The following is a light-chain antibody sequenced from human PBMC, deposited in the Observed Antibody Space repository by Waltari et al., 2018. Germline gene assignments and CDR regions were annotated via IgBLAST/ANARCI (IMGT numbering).Light chain of an antibody. Sequence: SCRASQSVATTLAWYQQKPGQAPRLLIYDTSTRATGIPDRFSGSGFGTDFSLTISRLEPEGFAVYYCQKYGTLPATFGQGTKVEIK. CDR3: QKYGTLPAT. CDR1: QSVATT. J-gene: IGKJ1*01. V-gene: IGKV3-20*01. CDR2: DTS.